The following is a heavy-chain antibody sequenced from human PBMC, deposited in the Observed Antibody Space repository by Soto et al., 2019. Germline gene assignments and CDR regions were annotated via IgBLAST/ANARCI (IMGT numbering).Heavy chain of an antibody. V-gene: IGHV4-34*01. D-gene: IGHD4-17*01. Sequence: PSETLSLTWAVYGGSFSGYYWSWIRQPPGKGLEWIGEINHSGSTNYNPSLKSRVTISVDTSKNQFSLKLSSVTAADTAVYYCARAAHDYVVWWFDPWGQGTLVTVSS. CDR1: GGSFSGYY. CDR2: INHSGST. J-gene: IGHJ5*02. CDR3: ARAAHDYVVWWFDP.